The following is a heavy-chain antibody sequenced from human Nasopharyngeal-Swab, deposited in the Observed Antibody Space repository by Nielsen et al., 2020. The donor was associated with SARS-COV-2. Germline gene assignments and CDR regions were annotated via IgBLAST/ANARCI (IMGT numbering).Heavy chain of an antibody. J-gene: IGHJ4*02. V-gene: IGHV3-23*03. Sequence: GESLKISCAASGFTFSNYAMTWVRQAPGKGLEWVSVIYSGNSSTSYADSVKGRFTISRDDAKNTLYPQMNSLRADDTAVYYCAKDRIQLWLRGPGGLDQWGQGTLVTVSS. CDR3: AKDRIQLWLRGPGGLDQ. CDR2: IYSGNSST. D-gene: IGHD5-18*01. CDR1: GFTFSNYA.